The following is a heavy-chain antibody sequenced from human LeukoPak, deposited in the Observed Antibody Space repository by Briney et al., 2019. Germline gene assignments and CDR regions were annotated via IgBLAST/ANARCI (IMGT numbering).Heavy chain of an antibody. D-gene: IGHD2-15*01. V-gene: IGHV3-7*01. Sequence: GGSLRLSCAASGFTFSSYWMSWVRQAPGKGLEWVANIQQDGSDKYYVDSVKGRFTISRDNAKNSLYLQINSLRVGDTAVYFCARVGAATFYWYYMDVWGKGTTVTVSS. CDR3: ARVGAATFYWYYMDV. CDR2: IQQDGSDK. CDR1: GFTFSSYW. J-gene: IGHJ6*03.